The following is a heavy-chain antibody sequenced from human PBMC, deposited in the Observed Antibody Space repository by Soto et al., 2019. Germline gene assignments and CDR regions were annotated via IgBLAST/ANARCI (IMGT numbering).Heavy chain of an antibody. J-gene: IGHJ4*02. CDR3: ARVGQLVYGFDY. CDR2: IIPIFGTA. D-gene: IGHD6-6*01. CDR1: GGTFSSYA. Sequence: SVKVSCKASGGTFSSYAISWVRQAPGQGLEWMGGIIPIFGTANYAQKFQGRVTITADESTSTAYMELSSLRSEDTAVYYCARVGQLVYGFDYWGQGTLVTVSS. V-gene: IGHV1-69*13.